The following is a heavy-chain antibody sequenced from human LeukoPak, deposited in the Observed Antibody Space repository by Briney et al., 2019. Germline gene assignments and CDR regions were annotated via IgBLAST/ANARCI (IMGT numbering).Heavy chain of an antibody. V-gene: IGHV4-4*07. D-gene: IGHD2-2*02. CDR2: IYTSGST. Sequence: PSETLSLTCTVSGGSISSYYWTWIRQPPAKGLEWIGRIYTSGSTNYNPSLKSRVTMSVDTSKNQFSLKLSSVTAADTAVYYCARGNSENIRYCSSTSCYKADYNWFDPWGQGTLVTVSS. CDR1: GGSISSYY. J-gene: IGHJ5*02. CDR3: ARGNSENIRYCSSTSCYKADYNWFDP.